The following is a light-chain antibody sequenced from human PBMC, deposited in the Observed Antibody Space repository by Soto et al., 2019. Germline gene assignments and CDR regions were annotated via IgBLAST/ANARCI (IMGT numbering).Light chain of an antibody. CDR2: EVT. V-gene: IGLV2-14*01. J-gene: IGLJ1*01. CDR1: SSDVGGHNY. Sequence: QSALTQPASVSGSPGQSITVSCTGTSSDVGGHNYVSWFQQHPGQAPKLLIYEVTTRPSGVSTRFSGSKSGNTASLTISGLQAEDEADYHCRSYSSSGTLFVFGTGTKVTVL. CDR3: RSYSSSGTLFV.